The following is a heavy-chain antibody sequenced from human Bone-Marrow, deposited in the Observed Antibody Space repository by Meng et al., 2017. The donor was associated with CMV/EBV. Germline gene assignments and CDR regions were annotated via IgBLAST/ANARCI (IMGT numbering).Heavy chain of an antibody. CDR2: INQDGTQT. CDR3: ARATLRDLYGMDV. CDR1: GFAFSTYS. V-gene: IGHV3-7*01. J-gene: IGHJ6*02. Sequence: GGSLRLSCTASGFAFSTYSANWVRQAPGKGLDWVAIINQDGTQTYYADSVKGRFTISRDNAKDSMFLQMESLRAEDTALYYCARATLRDLYGMDVWGQGTTVTVSS.